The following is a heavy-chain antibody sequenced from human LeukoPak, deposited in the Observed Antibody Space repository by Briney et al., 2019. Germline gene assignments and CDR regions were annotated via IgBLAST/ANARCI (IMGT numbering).Heavy chain of an antibody. CDR3: AKDFVGTGNFRGGDY. D-gene: IGHD1-1*01. CDR2: ISISGTTI. J-gene: IGHJ4*02. CDR1: GFTFSTYE. Sequence: GGSLRLSCAASGFTFSTYEMNWVRQAPGKGLEWVSYISISGTTISYADSVKGRFTISRDNAKNSLYLQMNSLRAEDTAFYYCAKDFVGTGNFRGGDYWGQGTLVTVSS. V-gene: IGHV3-48*03.